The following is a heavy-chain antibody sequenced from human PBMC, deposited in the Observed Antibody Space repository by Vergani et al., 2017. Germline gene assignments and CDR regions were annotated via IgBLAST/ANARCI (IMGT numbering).Heavy chain of an antibody. Sequence: QVQLQESGPGLVKPSETLSLTCTVSGGSISSYYWSWIRQPPGKGLEWIGYIYYSGSTNYNPSLKSRVTISVDTSKNQFCLKLSSVTAADTAVYYCARGRIDCSSTSCYTPWFDPWGQGTLVTVSS. CDR3: ARGRIDCSSTSCYTPWFDP. V-gene: IGHV4-59*01. CDR1: GGSISSYY. CDR2: IYYSGST. J-gene: IGHJ5*02. D-gene: IGHD2-2*02.